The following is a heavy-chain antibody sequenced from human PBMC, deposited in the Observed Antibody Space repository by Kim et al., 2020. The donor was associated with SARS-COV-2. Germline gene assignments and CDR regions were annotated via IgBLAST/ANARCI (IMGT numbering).Heavy chain of an antibody. Sequence: VDSGKVRFAISRDKSKTTVYLQMDSLRAEATAVYYCARQPGFHRNYFDYWGQGALVSVSS. V-gene: IGHV3-23*01. CDR3: ARQPGFHRNYFDY. J-gene: IGHJ4*02. D-gene: IGHD1-1*01.